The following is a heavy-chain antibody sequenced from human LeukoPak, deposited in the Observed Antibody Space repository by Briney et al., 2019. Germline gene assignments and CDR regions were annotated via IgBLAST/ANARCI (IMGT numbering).Heavy chain of an antibody. CDR2: VYYNGNT. V-gene: IGHV4-39*01. J-gene: IGHJ4*02. D-gene: IGHD3-10*01. CDR1: GGSISSSTYY. CDR3: ARRGGGGVPRFDY. Sequence: SETLSLTCTVSGGSISSSTYYWGWIRQPPGKGLEWIGTVYYNGNTYYNPSLMSRVTISVDTSKNQFSLKLSSVTAADTAVYYCARRGGGGVPRFDYWGQGTLVTVPS.